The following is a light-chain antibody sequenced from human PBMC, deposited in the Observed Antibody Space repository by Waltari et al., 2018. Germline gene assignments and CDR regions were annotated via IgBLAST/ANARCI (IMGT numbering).Light chain of an antibody. Sequence: DIQMTQSPSSVSASVGDRVTITCRASQDISSHLVWYQQKPGKAPELLISAASSLQSGVPLRFSGAGSGTDFSLTINSQQPEDFATYYCQQANSFPLTFGGGTKVEIK. CDR3: QQANSFPLT. CDR1: QDISSH. V-gene: IGKV1D-12*01. CDR2: AAS. J-gene: IGKJ4*01.